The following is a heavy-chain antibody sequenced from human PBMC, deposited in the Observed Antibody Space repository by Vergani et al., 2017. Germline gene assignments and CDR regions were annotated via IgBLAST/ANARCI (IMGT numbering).Heavy chain of an antibody. CDR3: ARGRYYYGSGSDLGQRYMDV. D-gene: IGHD3-10*01. V-gene: IGHV4-34*01. CDR1: GGSFSGYY. J-gene: IGHJ6*03. Sequence: QVQLQQWGAGLLKPSETLSLTCAVYGGSFSGYYWSWIRKPPGTGLEWIGEINHSGRTNYNPSLKSRVTISVDTSKNQFSLKLSSVTAADTAVYYCARGRYYYGSGSDLGQRYMDVWGKGTTVTVSS. CDR2: INHSGRT.